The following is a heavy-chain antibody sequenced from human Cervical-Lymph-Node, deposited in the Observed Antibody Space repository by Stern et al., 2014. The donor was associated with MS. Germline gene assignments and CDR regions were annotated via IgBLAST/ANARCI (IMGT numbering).Heavy chain of an antibody. Sequence: QLVESGGDLAQPGRSLRLSCAASGFTFHNHAMHWVRQAPGRGLEWVAGIHWNSGTVGYADSVKGRFTISRDNAKNSLYLQMNSLRSDDTALYYCTKDPAYDCGDDCSPYYFDSWGQGTLVTVSS. CDR3: TKDPAYDCGDDCSPYYFDS. CDR2: IHWNSGTV. V-gene: IGHV3-9*01. D-gene: IGHD2-21*02. CDR1: GFTFHNHA. J-gene: IGHJ4*02.